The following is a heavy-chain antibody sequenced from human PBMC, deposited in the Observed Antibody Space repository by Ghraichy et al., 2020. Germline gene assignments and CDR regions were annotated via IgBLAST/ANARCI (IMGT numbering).Heavy chain of an antibody. J-gene: IGHJ4*02. Sequence: GGSLRLSCAASGFTFSSYAMSWVRQAPGKGLEWVSAISGSGGSTYYADSVKGRFTISRDNSKNTLYLQMNSLRAEDTAVYYCAKGSVLLWFREIDYWGQGTLVTVSS. CDR2: ISGSGGST. CDR3: AKGSVLLWFREIDY. CDR1: GFTFSSYA. D-gene: IGHD3-10*01. V-gene: IGHV3-23*01.